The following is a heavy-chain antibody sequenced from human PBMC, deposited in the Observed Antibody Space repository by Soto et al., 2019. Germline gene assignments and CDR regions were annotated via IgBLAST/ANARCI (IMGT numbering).Heavy chain of an antibody. CDR2: INHSGST. D-gene: IGHD2-21*01. Sequence: SETLSLTGAVYGGSFGGYYWSWVRQPPWKGLEVIGEINHSGSTNYNPSLKSRVTISVDTSTNQFSLKLSSVTAGDTAVHYCATGLDTVSCGSLGYLGQGTLV. V-gene: IGHV4-34*01. CDR3: ATGLDTVSCGSLGY. J-gene: IGHJ4*02. CDR1: GGSFGGYY.